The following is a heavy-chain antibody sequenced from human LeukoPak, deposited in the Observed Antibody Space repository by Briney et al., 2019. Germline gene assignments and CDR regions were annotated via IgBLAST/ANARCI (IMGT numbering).Heavy chain of an antibody. D-gene: IGHD5-24*01. CDR1: GYTFTSYY. J-gene: IGHJ4*02. Sequence: ASVKVSCKASGYTFTSYYMHWVRQAPGQGLEWMGWINPNSGGTNYAQKFQGRVTMTRDTSISTAYMELSRLRSDDTAVYYCARVPMGDGYSTFDYWGQGTLVTVSS. CDR3: ARVPMGDGYSTFDY. V-gene: IGHV1-2*02. CDR2: INPNSGGT.